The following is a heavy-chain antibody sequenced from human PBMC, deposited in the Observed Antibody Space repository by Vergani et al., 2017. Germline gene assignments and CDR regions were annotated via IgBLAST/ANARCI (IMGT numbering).Heavy chain of an antibody. V-gene: IGHV1-3*01. CDR3: AGDGETNYYDSSGYLDV. Sequence: QVQLVQSGAEVKKPGASVKVSCKASGYTFTSYAMHLVRQAPGQRLEWMGWCNAGNGNTKYSQKFQGRVTITRDTSASTAYMELSSLRSEDTAVYYCAGDGETNYYDSSGYLDVWGQGTMVTVSS. CDR2: CNAGNGNT. J-gene: IGHJ3*01. CDR1: GYTFTSYA. D-gene: IGHD3-22*01.